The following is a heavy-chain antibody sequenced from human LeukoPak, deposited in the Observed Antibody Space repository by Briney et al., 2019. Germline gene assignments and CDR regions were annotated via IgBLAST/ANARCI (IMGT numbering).Heavy chain of an antibody. V-gene: IGHV3-7*01. J-gene: IGHJ4*02. CDR3: ARLGGGVPAFLDY. Sequence: GVLRLSCAASGFTFSSYWMSWVRQAPGKGLEWVANIKQDGSEKYYVDSVKGRFTISRDNAKNSLYLQMNSLRAEDTAVYYCARLGGGVPAFLDYWGQGTLVTVSS. CDR2: IKQDGSEK. D-gene: IGHD2-2*01. CDR1: GFTFSSYW.